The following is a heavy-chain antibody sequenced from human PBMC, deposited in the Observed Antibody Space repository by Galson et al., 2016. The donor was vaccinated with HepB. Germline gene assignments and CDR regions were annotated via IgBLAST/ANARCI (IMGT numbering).Heavy chain of an antibody. CDR1: GFTVISNY. J-gene: IGHJ6*02. V-gene: IGHV3-53*01. Sequence: SLRLSCAASGFTVISNYMTWVRQAPGKGLEWVSVVYSGGSTYYADPVKGRFTISRDNSKNTLYLQMNSLRAEDTAIYYCARDAGYYGMDVWGQGTTVTVSS. CDR2: VYSGGST. CDR3: ARDAGYYGMDV.